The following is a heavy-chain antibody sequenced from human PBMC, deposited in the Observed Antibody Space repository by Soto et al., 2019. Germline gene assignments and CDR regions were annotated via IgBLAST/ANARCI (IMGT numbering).Heavy chain of an antibody. V-gene: IGHV5-51*01. CDR2: IYPGDSDT. Sequence: GESLKISCKGSGYSFIXXWIXXVRQMPGKGLEWMGIIYPGDSDTRYSPSFQGQVTISADKSISTAYLQWSSLKASDTAMYYCARGSGSYYTNYWGQGTLVTVSS. CDR3: ARGSGSYYTNY. CDR1: GYSFIXXW. J-gene: IGHJ4*02. D-gene: IGHD3-10*01.